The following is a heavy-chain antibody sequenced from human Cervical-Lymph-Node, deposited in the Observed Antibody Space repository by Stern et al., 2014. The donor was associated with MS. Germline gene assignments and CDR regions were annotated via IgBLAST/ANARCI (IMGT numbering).Heavy chain of an antibody. CDR3: AXAXSXXHYYFDY. V-gene: IGHV3-33*01. J-gene: IGHJ4*02. Sequence: VESGGGVVQPGRSLRLSCAASGFSFSSYAMHWVRQAPGKGLEWVALIWYDGSNPYYADSVTGRFTISRDNFKNTLYLQMNSLRAEDTAVYXCAXAXSXXHYYFDYWGQXTLVTVSS. CDR2: IWYDGSNP. CDR1: GFSFSSYA.